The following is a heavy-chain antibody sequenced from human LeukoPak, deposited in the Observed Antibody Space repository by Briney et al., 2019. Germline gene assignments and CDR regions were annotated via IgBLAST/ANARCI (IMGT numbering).Heavy chain of an antibody. J-gene: IGHJ6*03. Sequence: SETLSLTCTVSGGSISSYYWSWIRQPPGKGLEWIGYIYYSGSTNYNPSLKSRVTISVDTSKNQFSLKLSSVTAADTAVYYCARAVGYCTNDVCYSGPGYYYYMDVWGKGTTVTVSS. CDR2: IYYSGST. CDR1: GGSISSYY. D-gene: IGHD2-8*01. V-gene: IGHV4-59*01. CDR3: ARAVGYCTNDVCYSGPGYYYYMDV.